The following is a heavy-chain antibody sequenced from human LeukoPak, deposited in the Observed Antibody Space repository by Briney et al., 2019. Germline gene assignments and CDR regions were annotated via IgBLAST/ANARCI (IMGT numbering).Heavy chain of an antibody. CDR1: GGSISSYY. J-gene: IGHJ4*02. D-gene: IGHD1-20*01. V-gene: IGHV4-59*01. Sequence: SETPSLTCTVSGGSISSYYWSWIRQPPGKGLEWIGYIYYSGSTNYNPSLKSRVTISVDTSKNQFSLKLSSVTAADTAVYYCAREGITGTYYYFDYWGQGTLVTVSS. CDR2: IYYSGST. CDR3: AREGITGTYYYFDY.